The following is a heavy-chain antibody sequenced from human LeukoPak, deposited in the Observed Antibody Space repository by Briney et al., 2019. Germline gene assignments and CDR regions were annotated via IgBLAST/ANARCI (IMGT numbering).Heavy chain of an antibody. D-gene: IGHD6-13*01. J-gene: IGHJ5*02. CDR2: IAAGNGNT. CDR1: GYTFTSYA. CDR3: ARVWVAAALSGWFDP. Sequence: ASVKVSCKASGYTFTSYAIHWVRQAPGQRLEWMGWIAAGNGNTNYAQKLQGRVTMTTDTSTSTAYMELRSLRSDDTAVYYCARVWVAAALSGWFDPWGQGTLVTVSS. V-gene: IGHV1-3*01.